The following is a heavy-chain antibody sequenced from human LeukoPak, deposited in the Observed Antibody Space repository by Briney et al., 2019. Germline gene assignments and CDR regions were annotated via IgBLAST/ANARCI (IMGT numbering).Heavy chain of an antibody. Sequence: VASVNVSCKVSGYTLTELSMHWVRQAPGKGVERMGGFDPEDGETIYAQKFQGRVTMTEDTSTDTAYMELSSLRSEDTAVYYCASIQSNKTGGWFDPWGQGTLVTVSS. CDR2: FDPEDGET. CDR3: ASIQSNKTGGWFDP. J-gene: IGHJ5*02. CDR1: GYTLTELS. V-gene: IGHV1-24*01. D-gene: IGHD4-11*01.